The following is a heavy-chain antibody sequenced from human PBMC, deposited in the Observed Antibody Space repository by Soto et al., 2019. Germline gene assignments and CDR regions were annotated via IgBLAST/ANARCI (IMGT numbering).Heavy chain of an antibody. CDR3: ASAPIVVVTAPIFDAFDI. V-gene: IGHV4-39*01. CDR1: GGSISSSSYY. CDR2: IYYSGST. J-gene: IGHJ3*02. Sequence: PSETLSLTCTVSGGSISSSSYYWGWIRQPPGKGLEWIGSIYYSGSTYYNPSLKSRVIISVDTSKNQFSLKLSSVTAADTAVYYCASAPIVVVTAPIFDAFDIWGQGTMVTVSS. D-gene: IGHD2-21*02.